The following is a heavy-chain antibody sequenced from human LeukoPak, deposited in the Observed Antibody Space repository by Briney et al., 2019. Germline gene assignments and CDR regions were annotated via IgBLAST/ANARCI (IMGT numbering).Heavy chain of an antibody. CDR1: GFTFDDYG. V-gene: IGHV3-20*04. CDR3: ARDDDRNGNFQH. CDR2: INWNGGSI. D-gene: IGHD1-14*01. J-gene: IGHJ1*01. Sequence: GGSLRLSCAASGFTFDDYGMSWVRQGPGKGLEWVSGINWNGGSIGYADSVKGRFTISRDNAKNSLYLQMNSLRAEDTALYYCARDDDRNGNFQHWGQGTLVTVSS.